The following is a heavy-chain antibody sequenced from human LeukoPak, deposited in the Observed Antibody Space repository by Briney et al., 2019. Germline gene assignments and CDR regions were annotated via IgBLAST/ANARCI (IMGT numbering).Heavy chain of an antibody. J-gene: IGHJ5*02. Sequence: PGGSLILSCAASRFTFSSYAMSWVRQAPGKGLEWVSAISGSGGSTYYADSVKGRFTISRDNSKNTLYLQMNSLRAEDTAVYYCAKDLSAQYSRWFDPWGQGTLVTVSS. CDR3: AKDLSAQYSRWFDP. CDR2: ISGSGGST. CDR1: RFTFSSYA. V-gene: IGHV3-23*01. D-gene: IGHD2-15*01.